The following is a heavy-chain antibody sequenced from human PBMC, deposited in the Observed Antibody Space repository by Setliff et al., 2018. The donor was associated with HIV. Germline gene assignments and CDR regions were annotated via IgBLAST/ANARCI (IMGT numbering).Heavy chain of an antibody. J-gene: IGHJ6*03. CDR3: ARDWNHYFYYMDV. CDR1: GASISDIIW. V-gene: IGHV4-4*02. Sequence: SETLSLTCAVSGASISDIIWWSWVRQFPGKGLEWIGEMYHSGTTKYNPSLKSRVTISLDKAKNQFSLKLTSMTAADTAVYYCARDWNHYFYYMDVWGKGTTVTVSS. CDR2: MYHSGTT. D-gene: IGHD1-1*01.